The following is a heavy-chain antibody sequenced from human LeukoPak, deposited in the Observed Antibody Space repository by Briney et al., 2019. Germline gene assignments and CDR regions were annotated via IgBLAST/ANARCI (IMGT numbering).Heavy chain of an antibody. CDR1: GFTFSSYW. D-gene: IGHD3-10*01. CDR3: ARGGAMVRGGNGFEY. Sequence: GGSLRLSCAASGFTFSSYWMHWVRQAPGKGLVWVSRINGDGSATDYADSVRGRFTVSRDNAKNTLYLQMNSLRDEDTSVYYCARGGAMVRGGNGFEYWGQGTLVTVSS. V-gene: IGHV3-74*01. CDR2: INGDGSAT. J-gene: IGHJ4*02.